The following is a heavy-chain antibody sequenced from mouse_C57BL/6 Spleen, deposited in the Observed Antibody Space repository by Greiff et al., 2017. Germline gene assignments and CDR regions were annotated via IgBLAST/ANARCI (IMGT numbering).Heavy chain of an antibody. D-gene: IGHD1-1*01. V-gene: IGHV1-15*01. CDR1: GYTFTDYE. J-gene: IGHJ1*03. CDR2: IDPETGGT. Sequence: VQLQQSGAELVRPGASVTLSCKASGYTFTDYEMHWVKQTPVHGLEWIGAIDPETGGTAYNQKFKGKAILTADKSSSTAYMELRSLTSEDSAVXYCTRTPHYYGSSNWYFDVWGTGTTVTVSS. CDR3: TRTPHYYGSSNWYFDV.